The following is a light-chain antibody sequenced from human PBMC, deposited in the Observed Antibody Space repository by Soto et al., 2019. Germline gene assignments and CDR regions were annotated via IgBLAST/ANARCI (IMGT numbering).Light chain of an antibody. J-gene: IGKJ1*01. V-gene: IGKV3-15*01. Sequence: EIVMTQSPATLSVSAGERATLSCRASQSVGTNVAWYQQQRGQAPRLLIYGASTRATGVPARFSGRGSGTQFTLIISSLQSEDVAVYYCQQYADLPRTFAQGTKVEIK. CDR1: QSVGTN. CDR3: QQYADLPRT. CDR2: GAS.